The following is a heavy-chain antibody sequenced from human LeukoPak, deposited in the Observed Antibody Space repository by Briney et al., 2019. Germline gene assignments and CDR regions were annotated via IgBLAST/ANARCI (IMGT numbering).Heavy chain of an antibody. Sequence: PGGSLRLSCAASGFTFSSYWMSWVRQAPGKGLEWVADIKEDGSEKYYVDSVKGRFTISRDNAKNSLYLQMNSLRVEDTAVYYCALNPDYYGSGSFDYWGQGTPVTVSS. V-gene: IGHV3-7*01. CDR1: GFTFSSYW. D-gene: IGHD3-10*01. CDR3: ALNPDYYGSGSFDY. J-gene: IGHJ4*02. CDR2: IKEDGSEK.